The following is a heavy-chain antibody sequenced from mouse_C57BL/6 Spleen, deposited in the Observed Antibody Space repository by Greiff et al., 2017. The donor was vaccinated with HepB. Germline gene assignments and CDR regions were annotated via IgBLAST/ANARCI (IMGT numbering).Heavy chain of an antibody. V-gene: IGHV1-82*01. CDR1: GYAFSSSW. CDR3: ARSPYYGSSYWFAY. D-gene: IGHD1-1*01. Sequence: VQLQQSGPELVKPGASVKISCKASGYAFSSSWMNWVKQRPGKGLEWIGRIYPGDGDTNYNGKFKGKATLTADKSSSTAYMQLSSLTSEDSAVYVCARSPYYGSSYWFAYWGQGTLVTVSA. CDR2: IYPGDGDT. J-gene: IGHJ3*01.